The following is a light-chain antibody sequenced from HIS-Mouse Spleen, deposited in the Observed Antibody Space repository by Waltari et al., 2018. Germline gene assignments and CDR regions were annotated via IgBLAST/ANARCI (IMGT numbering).Light chain of an antibody. CDR1: NIGSKS. J-gene: IGLJ2*01. Sequence: SYVLTQPPSVSVAPGKTARITCGGNNIGSKSVHWYQQKPGQAPVLVVYGDSDRPSGCPERFSGSNSGNTATLTISRVEAGDEADYYCQVWDSSSDHVVFGGGTKLTVL. CDR2: GDS. V-gene: IGLV3-21*03. CDR3: QVWDSSSDHVV.